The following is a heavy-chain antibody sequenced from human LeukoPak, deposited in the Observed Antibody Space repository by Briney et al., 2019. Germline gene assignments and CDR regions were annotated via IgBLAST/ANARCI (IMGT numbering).Heavy chain of an antibody. CDR3: VRTSRSISSDY. D-gene: IGHD6-13*01. J-gene: IGHJ4*02. CDR1: GFTFSSYW. V-gene: IGHV3-7*04. Sequence: GGSLRLSCAASGFTFSSYWMSWVRQAPGKELEWVANIKGDGSDKNFVDSMKGRFTISRDNAKNSLYLQMNSLSVEDTAVYYCVRTSRSISSDYWGQGPVITVSS. CDR2: IKGDGSDK.